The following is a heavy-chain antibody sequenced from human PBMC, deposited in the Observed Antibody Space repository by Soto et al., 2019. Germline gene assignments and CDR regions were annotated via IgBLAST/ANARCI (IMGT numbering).Heavy chain of an antibody. Sequence: GGSLRLSCAASGFTFSSYSMNWVRQAPGKGLEWVSYISSSSSTIYYADSVKGRFTISRDNAKNSLYLQMNSLRDEDTAVYYCAGAKSRGSNSPNYYGMDVWGQGTTVTVSS. CDR1: GFTFSSYS. D-gene: IGHD4-4*01. CDR2: ISSSSSTI. V-gene: IGHV3-48*02. CDR3: AGAKSRGSNSPNYYGMDV. J-gene: IGHJ6*02.